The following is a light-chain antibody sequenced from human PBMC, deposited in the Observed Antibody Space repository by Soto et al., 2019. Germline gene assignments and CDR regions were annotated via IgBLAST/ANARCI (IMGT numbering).Light chain of an antibody. CDR3: SSYTSSSTYV. CDR1: SSDVGGYNY. Sequence: LTQPASVSGSPGQSITISCTGTSSDVGGYNYVSWYQQHPGKAPKLMICEVSNRPSGVSNRFSGSKSGNTASLTISGLQAEGEADYYCSSYTSSSTYVFGTGTKVTVL. V-gene: IGLV2-14*01. J-gene: IGLJ1*01. CDR2: EVS.